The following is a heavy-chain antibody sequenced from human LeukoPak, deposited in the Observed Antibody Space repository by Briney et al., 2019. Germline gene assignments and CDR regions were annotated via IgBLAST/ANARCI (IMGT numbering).Heavy chain of an antibody. J-gene: IGHJ4*02. D-gene: IGHD3-22*01. CDR2: IRYDGSNK. V-gene: IGHV3-30*02. CDR3: ARGGRGSSGYSFDY. CDR1: GFTFSSYG. Sequence: GGSLRLSCAASGFTFSSYGMHWVRQAPGKGLEWVAFIRYDGSNKYYADSVKGRFTISRDNSKNTLYLQMNSLRAEDTAVYYCARGGRGSSGYSFDYWGQGTLVTVSS.